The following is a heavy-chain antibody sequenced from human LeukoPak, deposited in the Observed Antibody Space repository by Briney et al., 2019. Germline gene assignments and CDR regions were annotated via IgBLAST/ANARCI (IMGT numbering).Heavy chain of an antibody. D-gene: IGHD6-19*01. CDR3: ARVSTVAAYYFDY. Sequence: SETLSLTCTVSGGSISSSSYYWGWIRQPPGKGLEWIGSIYYSGTTNYNPSLKSRVTISVDTSKNQFSLKLSSVTAADTAVYYCARVSTVAAYYFDYWGQGTVVTVSS. J-gene: IGHJ4*02. CDR1: GGSISSSSYY. CDR2: IYYSGTT. V-gene: IGHV4-39*07.